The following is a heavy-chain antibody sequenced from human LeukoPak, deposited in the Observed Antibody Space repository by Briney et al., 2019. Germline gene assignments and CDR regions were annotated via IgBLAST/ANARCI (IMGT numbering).Heavy chain of an antibody. V-gene: IGHV4-59*08. Sequence: PSETLSLTCTVSGGSISSYYWSWIRQPLGKGLEWIGYIYYSGSTNYNPSLKSRVTISVDTSKNQFSLKLSSVTAADTAVYYCARARGNHPVTRADYYYYGMDVWGQGTTVTVSS. D-gene: IGHD4-17*01. CDR1: GGSISSYY. CDR2: IYYSGST. CDR3: ARARGNHPVTRADYYYYGMDV. J-gene: IGHJ6*02.